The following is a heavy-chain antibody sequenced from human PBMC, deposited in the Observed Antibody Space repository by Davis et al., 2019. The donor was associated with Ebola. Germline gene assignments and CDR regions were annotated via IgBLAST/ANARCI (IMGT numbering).Heavy chain of an antibody. J-gene: IGHJ3*02. Sequence: PGGSLRFSCKDSGNSFTSHWIGWVRQMPGKGLEWMGIIYPGDSDTRYSPSFLGQVTISADKSISTAYLQWSSLKASDSGMYYCASLRRTITGMDDGFDIWGQGTMVTVSS. CDR3: ASLRRTITGMDDGFDI. D-gene: IGHD2-8*02. V-gene: IGHV5-51*01. CDR2: IYPGDSDT. CDR1: GNSFTSHW.